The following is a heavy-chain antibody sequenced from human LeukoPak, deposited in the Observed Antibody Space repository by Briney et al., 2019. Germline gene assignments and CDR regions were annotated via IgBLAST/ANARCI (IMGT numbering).Heavy chain of an antibody. D-gene: IGHD3-10*01. Sequence: GGSLRLSCAASGFTFSSYWMTWVRQAPGKGLEWVGNINPDGSERYYVDSMKGRFTISRDNAQNSLYLQMNSLRAEDTAVYYCARERASESYNKALPFDYCGQGTLVTVSS. CDR1: GFTFSSYW. J-gene: IGHJ4*02. V-gene: IGHV3-7*01. CDR2: INPDGSER. CDR3: ARERASESYNKALPFDY.